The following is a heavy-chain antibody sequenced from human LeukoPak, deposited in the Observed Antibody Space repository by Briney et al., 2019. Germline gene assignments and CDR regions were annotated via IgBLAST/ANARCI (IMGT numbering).Heavy chain of an antibody. V-gene: IGHV4-4*07. J-gene: IGHJ4*02. CDR2: IYTSGST. CDR1: GGSISSYY. CDR3: ARGRCSGGSCYWFGFDY. Sequence: KPSETLSLTCTVSGGSISSYYWSWIRQPAGKGPEWIGRIYTSGSTNYNPSLKSRVAMSVDTSKNQFSLKLSSVTAADTAVYYCARGRCSGGSCYWFGFDYWGQGTLVTVSS. D-gene: IGHD2-15*01.